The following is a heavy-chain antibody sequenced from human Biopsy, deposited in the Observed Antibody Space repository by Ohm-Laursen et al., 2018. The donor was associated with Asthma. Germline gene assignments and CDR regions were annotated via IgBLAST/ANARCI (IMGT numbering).Heavy chain of an antibody. CDR1: SGSISSFY. J-gene: IGHJ4*02. CDR3: ARHVVLDGASYFDS. Sequence: GTLSLTCTVSSGSISSFYWSWIRQPPGKGLEWIGYIYSSGSTNYNPSLKSRVTMSADTSKNQLSMKLSSVTAADTAIYYCARHVVLDGASYFDSWGQGILVTVSS. V-gene: IGHV4-59*01. CDR2: IYSSGST. D-gene: IGHD1-26*01.